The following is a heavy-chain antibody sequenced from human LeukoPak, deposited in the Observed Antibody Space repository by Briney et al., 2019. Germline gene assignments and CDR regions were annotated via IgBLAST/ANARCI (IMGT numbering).Heavy chain of an antibody. J-gene: IGHJ4*02. V-gene: IGHV3-48*03. CDR3: ARGYFWGFGFLDY. Sequence: PGGSLRLSCGASGFTFSSYEMNWGRQGPGKGREWVSYISSSGSTIYYADSVKGRFTISRDNDKNSLYLQMNSLRAEDTAVYYCARGYFWGFGFLDYWGQGTLVTVSS. CDR1: GFTFSSYE. D-gene: IGHD3-10*01. CDR2: ISSSGSTI.